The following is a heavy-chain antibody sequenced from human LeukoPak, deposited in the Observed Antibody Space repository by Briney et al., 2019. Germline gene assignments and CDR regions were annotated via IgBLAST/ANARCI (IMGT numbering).Heavy chain of an antibody. V-gene: IGHV4-39*01. CDR3: ATSPGLDY. D-gene: IGHD2-2*01. CDR1: GGSISSWTCY. J-gene: IGHJ4*02. Sequence: SETLSLTCTVSGGSISSWTCYWGWIRQPPGKGLEWIGTIYYGGTNYYNPSLKSRVTISVDTSKNQFSLKLSSVTAADTAVYYCATSPGLDYWGQGTLVTVSS. CDR2: IYYGGTN.